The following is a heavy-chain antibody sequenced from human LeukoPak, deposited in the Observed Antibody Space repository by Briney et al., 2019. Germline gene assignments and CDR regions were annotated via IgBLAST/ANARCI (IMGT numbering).Heavy chain of an antibody. Sequence: GGSLRLSCAASGFTFGDYYMSWIRQAPGKGLEWVSYISSSGNSISYADSVKGRFTISRDNAKNSLFLQMNSLRAEDTAVYYCARDQVSIAGTGIDYWGQGTLVTVSS. CDR2: ISSSGNSI. CDR1: GFTFGDYY. CDR3: ARDQVSIAGTGIDY. D-gene: IGHD6-13*01. J-gene: IGHJ4*02. V-gene: IGHV3-11*04.